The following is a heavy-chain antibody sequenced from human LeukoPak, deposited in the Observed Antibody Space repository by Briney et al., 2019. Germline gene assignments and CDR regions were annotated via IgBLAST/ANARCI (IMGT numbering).Heavy chain of an antibody. V-gene: IGHV4-30-4*08. CDR2: IYYSGST. J-gene: IGHJ4*02. CDR3: ASLYDFWSGYYFDY. D-gene: IGHD3-3*01. CDR1: GGSISSGDYY. Sequence: SETLSLTCTVSGGSISSGDYYWSWIRQPPGKGLEWIGNIYYSGSTYYNPSLKSRVTISVDTSKNQFSLKLSSVTAADTAVYYCASLYDFWSGYYFDYWGQGTLVTVSS.